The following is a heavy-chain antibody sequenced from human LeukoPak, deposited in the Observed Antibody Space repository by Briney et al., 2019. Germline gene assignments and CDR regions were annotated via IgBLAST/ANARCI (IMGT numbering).Heavy chain of an antibody. J-gene: IGHJ4*02. CDR3: ARVGVLRFLEWLLYRDYFDY. Sequence: SQTLSLTCTVSGGSISSGNYYWSWIRKPAGKGLEWIGRIYTSGSTNYNPSLKSRVTISVDTSKNQFSLKLSSVTAADTAVYYCARVGVLRFLEWLLYRDYFDYWGQGTLVTVSS. CDR1: GGSISSGNYY. CDR2: IYTSGST. V-gene: IGHV4-61*02. D-gene: IGHD3-3*01.